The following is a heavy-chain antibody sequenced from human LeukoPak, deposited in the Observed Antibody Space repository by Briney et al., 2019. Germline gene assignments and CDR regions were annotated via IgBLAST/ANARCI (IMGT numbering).Heavy chain of an antibody. Sequence: ASVKVSCKASGYTFTSYAMNWVRQAPGQGLEWMGWINTNTGNPTYAQGFTGRFVFSLDTSVSTAYLQISSLKAEDTAVYYCARDALNSGYYYPNYNWFDPWGQGTLVTVSS. CDR3: ARDALNSGYYYPNYNWFDP. CDR2: INTNTGNP. CDR1: GYTFTSYA. D-gene: IGHD3-22*01. V-gene: IGHV7-4-1*02. J-gene: IGHJ5*02.